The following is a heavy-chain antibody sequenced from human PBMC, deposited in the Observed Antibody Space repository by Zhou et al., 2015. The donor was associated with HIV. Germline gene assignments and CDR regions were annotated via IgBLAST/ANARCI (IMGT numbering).Heavy chain of an antibody. V-gene: IGHV1-69*01. D-gene: IGHD2-2*01. J-gene: IGHJ3*02. CDR2: IIPIFGTA. CDR1: GGTFSSYA. Sequence: QVQLVQSGAEVKKPGSSVKVSCKASGGTFSSYAISWVRQAPGQGLEWMGGIIPIFGTANYAQKFQGRVTITADESTSTAYMELSSLRSEDTAVYYCARFVSPDIVVVPAASPQSNDAFDIWGQGTMVTVSS. CDR3: ARFVSPDIVVVPAASPQSNDAFDI.